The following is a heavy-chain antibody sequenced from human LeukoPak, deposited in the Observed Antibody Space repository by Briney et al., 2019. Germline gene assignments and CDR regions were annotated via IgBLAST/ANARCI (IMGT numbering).Heavy chain of an antibody. CDR1: GGSISNYY. D-gene: IGHD6-13*01. CDR3: ARDLVRLYSSREIDY. Sequence: SETLSLTCTVSGGSISNYYWSWIWQPPGKGLEWIGYIHYSGSTNYNPSLKSRVTISIDTSKNQFSLRLSSVTAADTAVYYCARDLVRLYSSREIDYWGQGTLVTVSS. CDR2: IHYSGST. J-gene: IGHJ4*02. V-gene: IGHV4-59*12.